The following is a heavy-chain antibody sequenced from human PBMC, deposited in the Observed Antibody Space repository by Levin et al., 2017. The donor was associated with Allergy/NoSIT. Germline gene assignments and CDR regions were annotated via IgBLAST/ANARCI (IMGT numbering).Heavy chain of an antibody. CDR2: IHYSGTT. Sequence: SSETLSLTCTVSGGSISGHHWSWIRQPPGKALEWIGNIHYSGTTKYNPSLKSRVTISVDTSKNQFSLKLSSVTAADTGVYYCGRDRSIKNQDGDFWYYGMDVWGQGTTVSVSS. CDR1: GGSISGHH. D-gene: IGHD2-21*01. J-gene: IGHJ6*02. CDR3: GRDRSIKNQDGDFWYYGMDV. V-gene: IGHV4-59*11.